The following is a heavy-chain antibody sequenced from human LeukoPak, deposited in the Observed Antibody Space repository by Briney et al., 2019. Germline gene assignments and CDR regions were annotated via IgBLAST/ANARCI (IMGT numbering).Heavy chain of an antibody. D-gene: IGHD5-12*01. J-gene: IGHJ3*02. V-gene: IGHV4-4*07. CDR2: IHTSGST. CDR1: GGSISSYY. CDR3: ARPGVKYSDYGSDAFDI. Sequence: SETLSLTCTVSGGSISSYYWNWIRQPAGKGLEWIGRIHTSGSTNYNPSLKSRVTMSVDTSKNQFSLKLSSVTAADTAVYYCARPGVKYSDYGSDAFDIWGQGTMVTVSS.